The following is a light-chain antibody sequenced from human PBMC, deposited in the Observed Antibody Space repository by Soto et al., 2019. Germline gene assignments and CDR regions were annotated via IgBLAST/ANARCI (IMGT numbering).Light chain of an antibody. CDR3: AAWDDSLNGRYV. CDR1: SSNIGSNT. Sequence: QLVLTQPPSASGTPGQRVTISCYGSSSNIGSNTVNWYQQLPGTAPKLLIYSNNQRPSGVPDRFSGSKSGTSASLAISGLQSEDEADYYCAAWDDSLNGRYVFGTGIKLTVL. CDR2: SNN. V-gene: IGLV1-44*01. J-gene: IGLJ1*01.